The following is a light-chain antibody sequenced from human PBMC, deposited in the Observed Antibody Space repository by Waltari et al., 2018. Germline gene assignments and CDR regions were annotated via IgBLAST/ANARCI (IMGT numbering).Light chain of an antibody. Sequence: EIVLTQSPDTLSLSPGERATLSCRASQSVDSRHIGWYQPKHGQAPRLLIFGAFSRATGIPDRFSGSGSGTDFTLTISSLEPEDFAVYYCQQHITSPYTFGPGTKLET. CDR3: QQHITSPYT. CDR1: QSVDSRH. J-gene: IGKJ2*01. V-gene: IGKV3-20*01. CDR2: GAF.